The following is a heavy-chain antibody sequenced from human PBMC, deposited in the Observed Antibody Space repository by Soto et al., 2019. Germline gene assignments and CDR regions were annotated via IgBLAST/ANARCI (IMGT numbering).Heavy chain of an antibody. CDR2: IIPIFGTA. D-gene: IGHD6-6*01. CDR3: ASDREIAARPPTLSL. CDR1: GGTFSSYA. V-gene: IGHV1-69*01. Sequence: QVQLVQSGAEVKKPGSSVQVSCKASGGTFSSYAISWVRQDPGQGLELLGGIIPIFGTANYAQKFQGRVTITADESTITAYMERSSLRSEDTTVYYCASDREIAARPPTLSLWGRGTLVTVS. J-gene: IGHJ2*01.